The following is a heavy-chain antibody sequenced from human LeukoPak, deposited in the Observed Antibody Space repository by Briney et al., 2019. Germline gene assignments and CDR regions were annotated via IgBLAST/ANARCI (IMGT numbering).Heavy chain of an antibody. V-gene: IGHV3-30*02. J-gene: IGHJ5*02. CDR2: IRYDGSNK. Sequence: GGSLRLSCAASGFTFSSYGMHWVRQAPGKGLEWVAFIRYDGSNKYYADSVKGRFTISRDNSKNTLYLQMNSLRAEDTAVYYCARGLLGDILTSNWFDPWGQGTLVTVSS. CDR3: ARGLLGDILTSNWFDP. D-gene: IGHD3-9*01. CDR1: GFTFSSYG.